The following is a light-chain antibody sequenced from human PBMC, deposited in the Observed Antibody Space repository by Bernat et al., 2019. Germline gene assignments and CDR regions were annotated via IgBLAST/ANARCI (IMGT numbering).Light chain of an antibody. CDR1: NIGSKS. CDR3: QVWDSSDPPNVV. CDR2: YDR. V-gene: IGLV3-21*01. Sequence: SYVLTQPPSVSVAPGKKARITCGGSNIGSKSVHWYQQKPGQAPVVVISYDRDRPSGIPERFSGSNSGNTATLTISRVEVGDEADYACQVWDSSDPPNVVFGGGTKLTVL. J-gene: IGLJ2*01.